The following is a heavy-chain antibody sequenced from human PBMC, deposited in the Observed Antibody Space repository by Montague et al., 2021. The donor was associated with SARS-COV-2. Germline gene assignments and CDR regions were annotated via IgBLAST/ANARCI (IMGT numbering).Heavy chain of an antibody. J-gene: IGHJ5*01. V-gene: IGHV4-4*08. D-gene: IGHD3-22*01. CDR3: ASGPTTINMMVVIMTGASSWLDS. Sequence: SETLSLTCAVSGGSIGSYDWTWIRQPPGKGLEWIGVINTSGSAKYKPSLKSRVTISVDTSKNQFSLKLSSVTAADTAVYYCASGPTTINMMVVIMTGASSWLDSWGQGTLVTVSS. CDR2: INTSGSA. CDR1: GGSIGSYD.